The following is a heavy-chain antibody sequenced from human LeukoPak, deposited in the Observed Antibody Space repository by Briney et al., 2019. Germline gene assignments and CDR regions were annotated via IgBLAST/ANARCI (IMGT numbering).Heavy chain of an antibody. J-gene: IGHJ4*02. Sequence: GGSLRLSCAGTGFTFSSYWMSWVRQAPGKGLEWVATIKQDGSDKYYADSVKGRFTISRDNSKNTLYLQMNSLRAEDTAVYYCARALIVVVPAAFDYWGQGTLVTVSS. CDR2: IKQDGSDK. V-gene: IGHV3-7*02. CDR1: GFTFSSYW. D-gene: IGHD2-2*01. CDR3: ARALIVVVPAAFDY.